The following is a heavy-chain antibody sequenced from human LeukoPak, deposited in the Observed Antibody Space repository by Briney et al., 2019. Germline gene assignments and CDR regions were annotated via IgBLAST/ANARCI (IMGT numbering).Heavy chain of an antibody. CDR3: ANARLWGRFYDILTGYYLGAFDI. J-gene: IGHJ3*02. CDR1: GFTFSSYS. V-gene: IGHV3-23*01. CDR2: ISGSGGST. Sequence: GGSLRLSCAASGFTFSSYSMNWVRQAPGKGLEWVSAISGSGGSTYYADSVKGRFTISRDNSKNTLYLQMNSLRAEDTAVYYCANARLWGRFYDILTGYYLGAFDIWGQGTMVTVSS. D-gene: IGHD3-9*01.